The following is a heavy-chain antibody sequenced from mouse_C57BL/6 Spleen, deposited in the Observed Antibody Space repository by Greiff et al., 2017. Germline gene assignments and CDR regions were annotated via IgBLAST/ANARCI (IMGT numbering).Heavy chain of an antibody. Sequence: VKLVESGAELVRPGASVTLSCKASGYTFTDYEMHWVKQTPVHGLEWIGAIDPETGGTAYNQKFKGKAILTADKSSSTAYMELRSLTSEDSAVYYCTRKGSYWYFDVWGTGTTVTVSS. V-gene: IGHV1-15*01. CDR2: IDPETGGT. D-gene: IGHD3-3*01. CDR1: GYTFTDYE. CDR3: TRKGSYWYFDV. J-gene: IGHJ1*03.